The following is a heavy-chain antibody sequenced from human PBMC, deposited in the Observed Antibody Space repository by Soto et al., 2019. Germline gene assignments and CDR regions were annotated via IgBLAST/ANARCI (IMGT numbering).Heavy chain of an antibody. CDR3: ERQAYDILTGYPDY. V-gene: IGHV5-10-1*01. Sequence: LGESLKISCKGSGYSFTSYWISWVRQMPGKGLEWMGRIDPSDSYTNYSPSFQGHVTISADKSISTAYLQWSSLKASDTAMYYCERQAYDILTGYPDYWGQRTLVTVSS. D-gene: IGHD3-9*01. CDR1: GYSFTSYW. CDR2: IDPSDSYT. J-gene: IGHJ4*02.